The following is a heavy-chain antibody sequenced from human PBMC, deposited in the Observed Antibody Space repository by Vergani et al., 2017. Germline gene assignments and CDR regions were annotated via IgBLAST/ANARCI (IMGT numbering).Heavy chain of an antibody. CDR3: TRGWYYDSIAYWAY. D-gene: IGHD3-22*01. CDR2: IHYSENT. Sequence: QVQLQESGPGLVKSSETLSLTCSVSFDSIRNLYCNWIRQPPGKGLEWIGSIHYSENTNYNPSLKTRVTISVDTSKNQFSLTLTAVTAADTAVYYCTRGWYYDSIAYWAYWGQGTLVTVSS. V-gene: IGHV4-59*11. J-gene: IGHJ4*02. CDR1: FDSIRNLY.